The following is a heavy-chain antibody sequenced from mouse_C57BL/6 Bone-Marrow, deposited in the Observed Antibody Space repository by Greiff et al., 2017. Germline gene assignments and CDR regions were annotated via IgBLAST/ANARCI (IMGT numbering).Heavy chain of an antibody. J-gene: IGHJ2*01. V-gene: IGHV14-4*01. CDR2: IDPENGDT. D-gene: IGHD2-3*01. Sequence: VQLQQSGAELVRPGASVKLSCTASGFNIKDDYMHWVKQRPEQGLEWIGWIDPENGDTEYAPKFQGKATITAYTSSNTAYLQLSSLTSEDTAVYYCTTMMFDYWGQGTTLTVSS. CDR3: TTMMFDY. CDR1: GFNIKDDY.